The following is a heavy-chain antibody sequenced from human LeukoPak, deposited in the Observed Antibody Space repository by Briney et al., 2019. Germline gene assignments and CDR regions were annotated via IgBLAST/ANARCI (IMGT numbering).Heavy chain of an antibody. V-gene: IGHV1-18*01. CDR2: ISAYNGNT. CDR3: ARGHPRQNFVGATSYNWFDP. CDR1: GYTFTSYG. D-gene: IGHD1-26*01. J-gene: IGHJ5*02. Sequence: ASVKVSCKAPGYTFTSYGISWVRQAPGQGLEWMGWISAYNGNTNYAQKLQGRVTMTTDTSTSTAYMELRSLRSDDTAVYYCARGHPRQNFVGATSYNWFDPWGQGTPVTVSS.